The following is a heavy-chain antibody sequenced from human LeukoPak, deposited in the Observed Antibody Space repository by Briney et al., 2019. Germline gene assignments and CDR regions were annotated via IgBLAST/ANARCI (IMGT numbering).Heavy chain of an antibody. CDR3: AKDRKDVGLGMSD. CDR1: GFTFSSYA. V-gene: IGHV3-23*01. CDR2: ISGSGGST. J-gene: IGHJ4*02. Sequence: GGSLGLSCAASGFTFSSYAMSWVRQAPGKGLEWVSAISGSGGSTYYADSVKGRFTISRDNSKNTLYLQMNSLRAEDTAVYYCAKDRKDVGLGMSDWGQGTLVTVSS. D-gene: IGHD7-27*01.